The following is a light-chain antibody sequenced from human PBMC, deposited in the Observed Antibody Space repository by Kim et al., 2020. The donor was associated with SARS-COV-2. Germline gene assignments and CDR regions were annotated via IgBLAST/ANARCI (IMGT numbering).Light chain of an antibody. CDR2: KAS. CDR3: QQYRT. J-gene: IGKJ1*01. V-gene: IGKV1-5*03. CDR1: QSISSW. Sequence: STLSASVGDRGTITCRASQSISSWLAWYQQKPGKAPKLLIYKASSLESGVPSRFSGSGSGTEFTLTISSLQPDDFATYYCQQYRTFGQGTKVDIK.